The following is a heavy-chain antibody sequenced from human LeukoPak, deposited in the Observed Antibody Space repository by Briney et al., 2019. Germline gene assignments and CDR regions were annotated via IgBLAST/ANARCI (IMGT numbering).Heavy chain of an antibody. J-gene: IGHJ4*01. CDR3: STDPRLLIY. V-gene: IGHV3-23*01. Sequence: PGGSLRLSCAASGFTFNNYAMSWVRQAPGKGLEWVSTVNLRGDSTYYADSVKGRFTISRDNSKNTLYLQMNSLRPDDTALYYCSTDPRLLIYWGHGTLVTVSS. D-gene: IGHD2-8*01. CDR2: VNLRGDST. CDR1: GFTFNNYA.